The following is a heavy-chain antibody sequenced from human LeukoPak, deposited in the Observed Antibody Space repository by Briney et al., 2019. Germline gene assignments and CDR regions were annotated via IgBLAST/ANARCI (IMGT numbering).Heavy chain of an antibody. CDR1: GFTFSSYG. CDR3: AADDVSRFDY. J-gene: IGHJ4*02. Sequence: GGSLRLSCAASGFTFSSYGMHWVRQAPGKGLEWVAIIWSDGNNKYYSDSVKGRFTISRDNSKNTLYLQMNSLRAEDTAVYYCAADDVSRFDYWGQGTLVTVSS. CDR2: IWSDGNNK. V-gene: IGHV3-33*01.